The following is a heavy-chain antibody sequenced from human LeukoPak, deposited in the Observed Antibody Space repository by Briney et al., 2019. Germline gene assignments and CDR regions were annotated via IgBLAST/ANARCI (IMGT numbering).Heavy chain of an antibody. D-gene: IGHD3-10*01. CDR3: ARVGAFGELLSEGDY. V-gene: IGHV1-18*04. J-gene: IGHJ4*02. CDR1: GYTFTSYG. CDR2: ISAYNGNT. Sequence: GASVKVSCKASGYTFTSYGISWVRQAPGQGLEWMGWISAYNGNTNYAQELQGRVTMTTDTSTSTAYMELRSLRSDDTAVYYCARVGAFGELLSEGDYWGQGTLVTVSS.